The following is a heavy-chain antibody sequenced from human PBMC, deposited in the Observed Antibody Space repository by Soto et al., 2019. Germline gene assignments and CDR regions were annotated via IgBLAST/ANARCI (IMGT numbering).Heavy chain of an antibody. CDR3: AKDPEWELPKYYFDY. V-gene: IGHV3-21*04. CDR2: ISSSSRYI. CDR1: GFTFSSYS. D-gene: IGHD1-26*01. Sequence: PGGSLRLSCAASGFTFSSYSMNWVRQAPGKGLEWVSSISSSSRYIYYADSVKGRFTISRDNSKNTLYLQMNSLRAEDTAVYYCAKDPEWELPKYYFDYWGQGTLVTVSS. J-gene: IGHJ4*02.